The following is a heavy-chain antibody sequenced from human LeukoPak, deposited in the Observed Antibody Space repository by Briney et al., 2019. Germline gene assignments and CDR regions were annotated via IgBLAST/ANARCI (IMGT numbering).Heavy chain of an antibody. CDR3: ARAGIDYGDYWTRFDY. J-gene: IGHJ4*02. D-gene: IGHD4-17*01. CDR1: GFTFSSYW. Sequence: RGSLRLSCAASGFTFSSYWMHWVRQAPGKGLVWVSRINSDGSSTTYADSVKGRFTISRDNAKNTLYLQMNSLRVEDTAVYYCARAGIDYGDYWTRFDYWGQGTLVTVSS. V-gene: IGHV3-74*01. CDR2: INSDGSST.